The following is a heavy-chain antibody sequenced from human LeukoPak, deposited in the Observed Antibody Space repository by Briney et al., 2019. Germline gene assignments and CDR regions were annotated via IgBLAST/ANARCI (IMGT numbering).Heavy chain of an antibody. V-gene: IGHV4-61*01. CDR3: ARVDWFYDILTGDKGEYYYYMDV. CDR1: GGSISSSSYY. J-gene: IGHJ6*03. Sequence: SETLSLTCTVSGGSISSSSYYWSWIRQPPGKGLEWIGYIYYSGGTNYNPSLKSRVTISVDTSKNQFSLKLSSVTAADTAVYYCARVDWFYDILTGDKGEYYYYMDVWGKGTTVTISS. D-gene: IGHD3-9*01. CDR2: IYYSGGT.